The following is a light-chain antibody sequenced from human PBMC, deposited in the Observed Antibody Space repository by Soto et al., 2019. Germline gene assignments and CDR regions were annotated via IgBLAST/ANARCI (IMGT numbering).Light chain of an antibody. CDR2: EGS. Sequence: QSALTQPASVSGSPGQSITISCTGTSSDVGSYNLVSWYQQHPGKAPKLMIYEGSKRPSGVSNRFSGSKSGNTASLTISGLHAEDEADYYCCSYAGSSTRRVFGGGTKLTVL. CDR1: SSDVGSYNL. CDR3: CSYAGSSTRRV. J-gene: IGLJ2*01. V-gene: IGLV2-23*01.